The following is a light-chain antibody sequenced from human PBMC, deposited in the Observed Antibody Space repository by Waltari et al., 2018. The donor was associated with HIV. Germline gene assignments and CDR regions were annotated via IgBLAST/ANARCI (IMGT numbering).Light chain of an antibody. CDR1: SLSKQY. CDR2: KDN. CDR3: QSSDTSGTSVI. Sequence: SSDLPQPPSVSVSPGQTATLTCSGDSLSKQYTSWYKQRPGQAPVLLISKDNKRPSGIPERFSGSTSGTTVTLAISRVQPDDEADYYCQSSDTSGTSVIFGGGTKLTVL. J-gene: IGLJ2*01. V-gene: IGLV3-25*03.